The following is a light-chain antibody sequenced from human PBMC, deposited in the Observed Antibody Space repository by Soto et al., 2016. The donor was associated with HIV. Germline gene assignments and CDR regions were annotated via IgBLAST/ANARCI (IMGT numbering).Light chain of an antibody. V-gene: IGLV3-21*03. J-gene: IGLJ2*01. CDR3: QVWDVSSDHVV. Sequence: SYVLTQPPSVSVAPGKTARITCGGNNVGSKSVHWYQQKTGQAPVLVVYGDSDRPSGIPERFSGSNSGNTATLTISRVEAGDEADYYCQVWDVSSDHVVFGGGTKLTVL. CDR2: GDS. CDR1: NVGSKS.